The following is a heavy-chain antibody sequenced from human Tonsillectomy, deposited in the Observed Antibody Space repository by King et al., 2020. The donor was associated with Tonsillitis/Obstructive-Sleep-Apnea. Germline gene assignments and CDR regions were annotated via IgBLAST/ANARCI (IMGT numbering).Heavy chain of an antibody. CDR3: AKDQGIVVVPAAPSPSYDY. J-gene: IGHJ4*02. D-gene: IGHD2-2*01. Sequence: VQLVESGGGLVQPGGSLRLSCAASGFTFSSYAMSWVRQAPGKGLEWFSAISGSGGSTYYADSVKGRFTISRDNSKNTLYLQTNSLRAEDTAVYYCAKDQGIVVVPAAPSPSYDYWGQGTLVTVSS. CDR1: GFTFSSYA. CDR2: ISGSGGST. V-gene: IGHV3-23*04.